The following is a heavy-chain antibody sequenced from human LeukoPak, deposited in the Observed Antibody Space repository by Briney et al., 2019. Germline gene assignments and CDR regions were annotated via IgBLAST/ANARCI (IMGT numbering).Heavy chain of an antibody. CDR3: ARRGLKGAKEWLQFGYFDY. Sequence: SETLSLTCTVSGGSISSYYWSWIRQPPGKGQEWIGYIYYSGSTNYNPSLKSRVTISVDTSKNQFSLKLSSVTAADTAVYYCARRGLKGAKEWLQFGYFDYWGQGTLVTVSS. V-gene: IGHV4-59*08. D-gene: IGHD5-24*01. CDR1: GGSISSYY. CDR2: IYYSGST. J-gene: IGHJ4*02.